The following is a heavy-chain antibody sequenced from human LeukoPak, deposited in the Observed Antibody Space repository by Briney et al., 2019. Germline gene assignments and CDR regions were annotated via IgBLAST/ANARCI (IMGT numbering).Heavy chain of an antibody. CDR2: ISSSGSTI. J-gene: IGHJ4*02. V-gene: IGHV3-11*04. CDR1: GFTFSDYY. CDR3: ARDRAPGSWSYWGRYFDY. Sequence: PGGSLRLSCAASGFTFSDYYMSWIRQAPGKGLEWVSYISSSGSTIYYADSVKGRFTISRDNAKDSLYLQTNSLRAEDAAVYYCARDRAPGSWSYWGRYFDYWGQGTLVTVSS. D-gene: IGHD1-26*01.